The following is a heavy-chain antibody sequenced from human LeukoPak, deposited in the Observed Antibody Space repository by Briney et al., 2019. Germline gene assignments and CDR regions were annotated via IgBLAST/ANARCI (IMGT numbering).Heavy chain of an antibody. J-gene: IGHJ5*02. CDR1: GYSISSGYY. CDR3: ARDGFGELDNWFDP. V-gene: IGHV4-38-2*02. CDR2: IYHSGST. Sequence: SETLSLTCTVSGYSISSGYYWGWIRQPPVKGLEWIGGIYHSGSTYYNPSLKSRVTISVDTSKNQFSLKLSSVTAADTAVYYCARDGFGELDNWFDPWGQGTLVTVSS. D-gene: IGHD3-10*01.